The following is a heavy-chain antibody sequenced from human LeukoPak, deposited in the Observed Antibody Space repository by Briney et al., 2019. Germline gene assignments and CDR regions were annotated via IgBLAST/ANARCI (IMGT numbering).Heavy chain of an antibody. V-gene: IGHV3-74*01. D-gene: IGHD2-2*02. CDR1: GFRFSSYW. CDR3: ARASHYTIPFDS. J-gene: IGHJ5*01. Sequence: PGGSLRLSCAASGFRFSSYWMHWVRQAPRTGLVWVSRINSDGSTTSYADSVKGRFTISRDNAKNTVYLQMNSLRAEDTAVYYCARASHYTIPFDSWGQGTLVTVSS. CDR2: INSDGSTT.